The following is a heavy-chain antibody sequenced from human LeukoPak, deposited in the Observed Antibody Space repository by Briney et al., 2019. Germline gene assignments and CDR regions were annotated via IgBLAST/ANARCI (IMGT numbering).Heavy chain of an antibody. Sequence: GGSLRLSCAASGFTFSTYEMNWVRQAPGKGLEWVSYISGGGNTKYYADSVKGRFTVSRDNAKNSLYLQMNSLRAEDTAVYYCARDSSGDYLDYWGQGTLVTVSS. V-gene: IGHV3-48*03. CDR3: ARDSSGDYLDY. J-gene: IGHJ4*02. D-gene: IGHD4-17*01. CDR1: GFTFSTYE. CDR2: ISGGGNTK.